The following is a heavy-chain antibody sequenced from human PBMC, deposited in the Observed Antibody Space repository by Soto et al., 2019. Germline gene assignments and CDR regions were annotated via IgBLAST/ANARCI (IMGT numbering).Heavy chain of an antibody. J-gene: IGHJ4*02. CDR3: AKDLLVAGATRAYY. V-gene: IGHV3-30*18. Sequence: QVQLVESGGGVVQPGRSLRLSCAASGFTFSSYGMHWVRQAPGKGLEWVAVISYDGSNKYYADSVKGRFTISRDNSKNTLYLQMNSLRAEDTAVYYCAKDLLVAGATRAYYWGQGTLVTVSS. D-gene: IGHD1-26*01. CDR2: ISYDGSNK. CDR1: GFTFSSYG.